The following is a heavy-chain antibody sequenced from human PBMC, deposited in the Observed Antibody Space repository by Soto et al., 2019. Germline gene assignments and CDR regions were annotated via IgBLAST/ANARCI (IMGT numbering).Heavy chain of an antibody. V-gene: IGHV4-38-2*01. CDR1: GYSISSGYY. CDR3: AIRSGYSYGYFDY. Sequence: PSETLSLTCAVSGYSISSGYYWGWIRQPPGKGLEWIGSIYHSGSTYYNPSLESRVTISVDTSKNQFSLKLSSVTAADTAVYYCAIRSGYSYGYFDYWGQGTLVTVSS. CDR2: IYHSGST. D-gene: IGHD5-18*01. J-gene: IGHJ4*02.